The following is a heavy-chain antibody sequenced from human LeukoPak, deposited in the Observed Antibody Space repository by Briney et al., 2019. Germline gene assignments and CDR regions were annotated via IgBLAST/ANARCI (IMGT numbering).Heavy chain of an antibody. J-gene: IGHJ5*02. CDR3: ARVDCSGTSCYRYIDP. Sequence: KPSETLSLTCTVSGGSITGYYWSWIRQPPGKGPEWIAYVYFTGRTLYNPSLKSRVTISVDTSKNQFSLKLSSVTAADTAVYYCARVDCSGTSCYRYIDPWGQGTLVTVSS. CDR2: VYFTGRT. CDR1: GGSITGYY. V-gene: IGHV4-59*01. D-gene: IGHD2-2*01.